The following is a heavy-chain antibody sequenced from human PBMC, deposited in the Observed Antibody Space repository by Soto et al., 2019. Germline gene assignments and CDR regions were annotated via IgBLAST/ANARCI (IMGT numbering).Heavy chain of an antibody. V-gene: IGHV3-74*01. CDR1: GFTFSSYW. D-gene: IGHD2-15*01. Sequence: GGSLRLSCAASGFTFSSYWMHWVRQAPGKGLVWVSRINSDGSSTSYADSVKGRFTISRDNAKNTLYLQMNSLRAEDTAVYYCARDLEDIVVVVAATEQPEAWGQGTLVTVSS. CDR2: INSDGSST. CDR3: ARDLEDIVVVVAATEQPEA. J-gene: IGHJ5*02.